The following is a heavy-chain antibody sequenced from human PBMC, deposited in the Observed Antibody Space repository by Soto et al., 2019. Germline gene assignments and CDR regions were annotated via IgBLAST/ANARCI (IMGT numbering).Heavy chain of an antibody. CDR3: ARRYDDHEYFDY. CDR1: GYSFTNYW. CDR2: IYPGDSDT. D-gene: IGHD3-3*01. J-gene: IGHJ4*02. Sequence: PGESLKISCKGSGYSFTNYWIGWVRQMPGKGLEWMGIIYPGDSDTRYSPSFQGQVTISADKSISTAYLQWGGLKASDTAMYHCARRYDDHEYFDYWSPGTLVTLSS. V-gene: IGHV5-51*01.